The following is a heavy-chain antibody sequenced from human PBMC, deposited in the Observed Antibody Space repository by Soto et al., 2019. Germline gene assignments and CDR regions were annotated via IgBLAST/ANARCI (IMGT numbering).Heavy chain of an antibody. V-gene: IGHV4-59*01. D-gene: IGHD1-26*01. CDR1: GGSISSYY. Sequence: QVQLQESGPGLVKPSETLSLTCTVSGGSISSYYWSWIRQPPGKGLEWIGYIYYSGSTNYNPSLESRVTLSVDTSKYHFSLKLSSVTAADMAMYYCSRGIHYLPYGMDVWGQGTTVTVSS. CDR3: SRGIHYLPYGMDV. CDR2: IYYSGST. J-gene: IGHJ6*02.